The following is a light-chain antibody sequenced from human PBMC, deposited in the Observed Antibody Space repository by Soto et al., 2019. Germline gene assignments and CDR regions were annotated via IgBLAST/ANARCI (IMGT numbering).Light chain of an antibody. CDR3: QQYGGSMT. J-gene: IGKJ1*01. CDR1: QSVSSNY. CDR2: GAS. V-gene: IGKV3-20*01. Sequence: EIVLTQPPGTPSFSPVERATPSCRASQSVSSNYLAWYQKRPGRAPRLLIYGASSRDTGIPDRFSGSGSGTDFTLTISRLEPEDFAVYYCQQYGGSMTFGQGTKVDIK.